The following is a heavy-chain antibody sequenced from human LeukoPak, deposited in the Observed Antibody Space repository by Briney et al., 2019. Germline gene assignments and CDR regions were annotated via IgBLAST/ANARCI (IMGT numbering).Heavy chain of an antibody. Sequence: GGSLRLSCAVSGFTVSSNFMSWVRQAPGKGPEWVSVIYTSGITYYADSVRGRFTISRDNSKNTLYLQMDSLTAEDTAVYYCAREDAGGTYSFDYWGKGTLITVSS. CDR3: AREDAGGTYSFDY. CDR1: GFTVSSNF. J-gene: IGHJ4*02. CDR2: IYTSGIT. D-gene: IGHD1-26*01. V-gene: IGHV3-66*01.